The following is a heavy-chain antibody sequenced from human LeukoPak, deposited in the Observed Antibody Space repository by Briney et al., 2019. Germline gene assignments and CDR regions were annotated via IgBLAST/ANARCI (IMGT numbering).Heavy chain of an antibody. Sequence: GGSLRLSCAASGFSLSRYWMSWVRQAPGKGLEWVANIGKDGSGNHYVDSVEGRFTISRDNAKNSLYLQMNSLRADDTAVYYCTREWHLRHLDYSYYYMDVWGKGTTVTVSS. CDR1: GFSLSRYW. J-gene: IGHJ6*03. D-gene: IGHD5-12*01. CDR2: IGKDGSGN. CDR3: TREWHLRHLDYSYYYMDV. V-gene: IGHV3-7*03.